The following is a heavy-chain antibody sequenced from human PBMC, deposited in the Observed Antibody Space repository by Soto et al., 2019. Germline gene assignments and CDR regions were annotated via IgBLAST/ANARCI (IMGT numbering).Heavy chain of an antibody. Sequence: GGSISSNNYFWGWIRQPPGKALEWIGSISYSGRTYYTPSLKSRVTISVDTSKNQFSLKLSSVTAADTAVYYCARHADLYYFDYWGQGTLVTVSS. CDR2: ISYSGRT. J-gene: IGHJ4*02. CDR1: GGSISSNNYF. V-gene: IGHV4-39*01. CDR3: ARHADLYYFDY.